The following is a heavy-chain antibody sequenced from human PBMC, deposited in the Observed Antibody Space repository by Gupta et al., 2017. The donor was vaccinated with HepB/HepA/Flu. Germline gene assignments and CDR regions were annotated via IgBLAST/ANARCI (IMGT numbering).Heavy chain of an antibody. D-gene: IGHD3-3*01. CDR3: AKVHYDFWSGYPDYYYGMDV. V-gene: IGHV3-30*18. J-gene: IGHJ6*02. CDR2: ISYDGSNK. Sequence: QVQLVESGGGVVQPGRSLRLSCAASGFTFISSGLHWFRQAPCKGLEWVAVISYDGSNKYYADSVKGRFTISRDNSKNTLYLQMNSLRAEDTAVYYCAKVHYDFWSGYPDYYYGMDVWGQGTTVTVSS. CDR1: GFTFISSG.